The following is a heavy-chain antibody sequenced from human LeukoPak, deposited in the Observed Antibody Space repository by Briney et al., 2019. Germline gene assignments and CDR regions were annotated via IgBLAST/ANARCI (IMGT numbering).Heavy chain of an antibody. CDR3: VTGSY. V-gene: IGHV3-7*01. CDR1: GFTLSSYR. D-gene: IGHD1-14*01. J-gene: IGHJ4*02. Sequence: PAGSLRLSCAASGFTLSSYRMTWVRQAPGKGLEWVANINQDGSEKNYVDSVRGRFTISRDNAKNSLYLQMNSLRAEDTAVYYCVTGSYWGQGTLVTVSS. CDR2: INQDGSEK.